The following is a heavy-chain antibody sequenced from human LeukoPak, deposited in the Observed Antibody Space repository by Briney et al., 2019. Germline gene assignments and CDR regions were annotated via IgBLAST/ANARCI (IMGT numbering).Heavy chain of an antibody. CDR1: GGSISSSSYY. D-gene: IGHD3-3*02. CDR3: ARGRAFFD. J-gene: IGHJ4*02. V-gene: IGHV4-39*01. Sequence: SETLSLTCTVSGGSISSSSYYWGWIRQPPGKGLEWIGSIYYSGSTYYNPSLKSRVTISVDTSKNQFSLKLSSVTAADTAVYYCARGRAFFDWGQGTLVTVSS. CDR2: IYYSGST.